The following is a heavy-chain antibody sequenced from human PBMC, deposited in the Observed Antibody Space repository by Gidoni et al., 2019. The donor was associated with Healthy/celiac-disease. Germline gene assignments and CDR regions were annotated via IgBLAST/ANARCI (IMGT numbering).Heavy chain of an antibody. V-gene: IGHV1-2*04. Sequence: QVQLVQSGAEVKKPGASVKVSCKASGYTFTGYYMHWVRQAPGQGLEWMGWINPNSGGTNYAQKFQGWVTMTRDTSISTAYMELSRLRSDDTALYYCSRGSAARYYYYGMDVWGQGTTVTVSS. CDR3: SRGSAARYYYYGMDV. CDR2: INPNSGGT. J-gene: IGHJ6*02. CDR1: GYTFTGYY. D-gene: IGHD2-2*01.